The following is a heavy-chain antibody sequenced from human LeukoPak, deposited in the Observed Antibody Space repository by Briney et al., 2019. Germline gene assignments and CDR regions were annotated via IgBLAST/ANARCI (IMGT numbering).Heavy chain of an antibody. Sequence: PGGSLRLSCAASGFTFSSYSMNWVHQAPGKGLEWVSSISSSSSYIYYADSVKGRFTISRDNAKNSLYLQMNSLRAEDTAVYYCARFPPSYRLQRGGIWGQGTLVTVSS. V-gene: IGHV3-21*01. J-gene: IGHJ4*02. CDR1: GFTFSSYS. CDR3: ARFPPSYRLQRGGI. D-gene: IGHD5-24*01. CDR2: ISSSSSYI.